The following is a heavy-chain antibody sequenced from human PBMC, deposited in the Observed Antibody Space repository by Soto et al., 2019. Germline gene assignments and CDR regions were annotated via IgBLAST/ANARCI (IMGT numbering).Heavy chain of an antibody. CDR1: GGSISSGDYY. J-gene: IGHJ6*02. D-gene: IGHD3-10*01. Sequence: SETLSLTCTVSGGSISSGDYYWSWIRQPPGKGLEWIGYIYYSGSTYYNPSLKSRVTISVDTSKNQFSLKLSSVTAADTAVYYCARGEITMVRGAYYYGMDVWGQGTTVTVSS. V-gene: IGHV4-30-4*01. CDR3: ARGEITMVRGAYYYGMDV. CDR2: IYYSGST.